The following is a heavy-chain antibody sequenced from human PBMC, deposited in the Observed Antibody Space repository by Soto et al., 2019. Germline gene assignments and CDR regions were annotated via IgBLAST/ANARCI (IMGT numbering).Heavy chain of an antibody. CDR1: GYTFTSYG. V-gene: IGHV1-18*04. Sequence: ASVKVSCKASGYTFTSYGISWVRQAPGQGLDWMGWISAYNGNTKYAQDLQGRVTMTTDTSTSTAYMELRSLRSDDTAMYYCARFSGGSYNTYYFYYGMDVWGQGTTVTV. CDR3: ARFSGGSYNTYYFYYGMDV. CDR2: ISAYNGNT. J-gene: IGHJ6*02. D-gene: IGHD2-15*01.